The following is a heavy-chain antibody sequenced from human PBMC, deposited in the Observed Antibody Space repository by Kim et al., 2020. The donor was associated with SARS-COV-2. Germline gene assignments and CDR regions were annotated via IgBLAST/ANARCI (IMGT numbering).Heavy chain of an antibody. V-gene: IGHV1-2*02. Sequence: AQKFQRRVTMTRDTSISTAYMELSRLRSDDTAVYYCARGRGSGWSQADYWGQGTLVTVSS. D-gene: IGHD6-19*01. J-gene: IGHJ4*02. CDR3: ARGRGSGWSQADY.